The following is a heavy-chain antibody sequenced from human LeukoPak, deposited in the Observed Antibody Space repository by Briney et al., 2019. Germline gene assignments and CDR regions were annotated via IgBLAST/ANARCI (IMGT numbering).Heavy chain of an antibody. J-gene: IGHJ4*02. CDR1: GFTFSSYA. CDR3: ARDWSTRRGYSTLDY. Sequence: GGSLRLSCAASGFTFSSYAMHWARQAPGKGLEWVAVISYDGSNKYYADSVKGRFTISRDNSKNTLYLQMNSLRAEDTAVYYCARDWSTRRGYSTLDYWGQGTLVTVSS. CDR2: ISYDGSNK. V-gene: IGHV3-30-3*01. D-gene: IGHD5-18*01.